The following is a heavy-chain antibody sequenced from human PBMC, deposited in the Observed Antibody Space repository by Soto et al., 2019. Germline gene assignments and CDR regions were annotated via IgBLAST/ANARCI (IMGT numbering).Heavy chain of an antibody. V-gene: IGHV3-30-3*01. CDR3: ARDTRTAADYYFDY. D-gene: IGHD6-13*01. Sequence: QVQLVESGGGVVQPGRSLRLSCAASGFTFSRFAMHWVRQAPGKGLEWVAVVSTDGSDKHHADSVKGRFTISRDNSKNTLYLQMSSLRSEDTAVYYCARDTRTAADYYFDYWGQGTLVTVSS. CDR2: VSTDGSDK. J-gene: IGHJ4*02. CDR1: GFTFSRFA.